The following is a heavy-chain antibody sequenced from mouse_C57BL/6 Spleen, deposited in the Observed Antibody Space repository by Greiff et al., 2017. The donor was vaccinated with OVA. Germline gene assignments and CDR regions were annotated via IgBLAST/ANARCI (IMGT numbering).Heavy chain of an antibody. CDR3: ARLGTSYEGVDY. CDR2: INPNNGGT. D-gene: IGHD5-1*01. CDR1: GYTFTDYY. J-gene: IGHJ4*01. Sequence: EVQLQQSGPELVKPGASVKISCKASGYTFTDYYMNWVKQSHGKSLEWIGDINPNNGGTSYNQKFKGKATLTVDKSSSTAYMELRSLTSEDSAVYYCARLGTSYEGVDYWGQGTSVTVSS. V-gene: IGHV1-26*01.